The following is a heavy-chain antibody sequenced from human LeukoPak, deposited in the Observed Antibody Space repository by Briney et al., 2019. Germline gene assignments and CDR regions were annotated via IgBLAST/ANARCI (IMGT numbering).Heavy chain of an antibody. CDR2: ISSSSSYI. J-gene: IGHJ3*02. CDR3: ARSYIGHYYGSGSTGPFDI. V-gene: IGHV3-21*01. Sequence: GGSLRLSCAASGFTFSSYSMNWVRQAPGKGLEWVSSISSSSSYIYYADSVKGRFTISRDNAKNSLYLQMNSLRAEDTAMYYCARSYIGHYYGSGSTGPFDIWGQGTLVTVSS. CDR1: GFTFSSYS. D-gene: IGHD3-10*01.